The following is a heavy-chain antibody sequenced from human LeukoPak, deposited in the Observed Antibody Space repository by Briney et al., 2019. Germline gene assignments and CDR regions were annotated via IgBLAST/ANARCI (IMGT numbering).Heavy chain of an antibody. V-gene: IGHV3-30*02. J-gene: IGHJ4*02. D-gene: IGHD4-17*01. CDR2: VRYDGNNP. Sequence: GGSLRLSCAASGFTFGSYGMHWVRQAPGKGLDWVAFVRYDGNNPYYSASVKGRFTISRDNSKNTVLLQMNNLRLEDAAVYYCARGSRYGDYPYYCDFWGQGTLDTVSS. CDR1: GFTFGSYG. CDR3: ARGSRYGDYPYYCDF.